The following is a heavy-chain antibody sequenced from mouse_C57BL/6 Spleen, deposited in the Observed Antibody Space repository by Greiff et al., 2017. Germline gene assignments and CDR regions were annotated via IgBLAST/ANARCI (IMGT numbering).Heavy chain of an antibody. V-gene: IGHV1-26*01. CDR2: INPNNGGT. CDR1: GYTFTDYY. Sequence: EVQLQQSGPELVKPGASVKISCKASGYTFTDYYMNWVKQSHGKSLEWIGDINPNNGGTSYNQKFKGKATLTVDKSSSTAYMELRSLTSEDSAVYYCARSATGTRRDYWGQGTTLTVSS. J-gene: IGHJ2*01. D-gene: IGHD4-1*02. CDR3: ARSATGTRRDY.